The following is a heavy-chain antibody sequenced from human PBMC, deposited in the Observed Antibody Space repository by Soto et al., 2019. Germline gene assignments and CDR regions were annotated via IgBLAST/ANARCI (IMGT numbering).Heavy chain of an antibody. CDR1: GGSVSSGSYY. D-gene: IGHD3-10*01. CDR2: IYYSGST. Sequence: QVQLQESGPGLVKPSETLSLTCTVSGGSVSSGSYYWSWIRQPPGKRLEWIGFIYYSGSTNYNPSLKSRVTLSVDTSTNQFSLKLSSVPAADTAVYYCARDRAGGDFQHWGQGPLVTVSS. J-gene: IGHJ1*01. V-gene: IGHV4-61*01. CDR3: ARDRAGGDFQH.